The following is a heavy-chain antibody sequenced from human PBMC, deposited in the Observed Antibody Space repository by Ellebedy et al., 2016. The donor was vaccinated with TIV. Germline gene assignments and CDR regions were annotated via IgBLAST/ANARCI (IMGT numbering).Heavy chain of an antibody. V-gene: IGHV3-23*01. CDR3: AKGRGGGSDTSAPRYYFDY. CDR1: GFTFSSYA. CDR2: ISSTGSRT. Sequence: PGGSLRLSCAASGFTFSSYAMSWVRQAPGKGLEWVSTISSTGSRTYYADSMEGRFIISRDNSKKTLYLQMNSLRAEDTAVYYCAKGRGGGSDTSAPRYYFDYWGLGTLVTVSS. J-gene: IGHJ4*02. D-gene: IGHD3-22*01.